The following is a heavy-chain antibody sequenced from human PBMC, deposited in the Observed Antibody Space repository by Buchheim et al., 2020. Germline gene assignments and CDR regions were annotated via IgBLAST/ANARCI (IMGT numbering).Heavy chain of an antibody. CDR3: ARGRTPIDY. Sequence: QVQLQESGPGQVKPSQTLSLTCAVSGGSISSGGYSWSWIRQPPGEGLEWIGYIYYSGNTYSSPSLKSRVTMSVNTSKNQFSLKLTSVTAADTAVYYCARGRTPIDYWGQGTL. V-gene: IGHV4-30-4*07. CDR1: GGSISSGGYS. CDR2: IYYSGNT. J-gene: IGHJ4*02. D-gene: IGHD1-14*01.